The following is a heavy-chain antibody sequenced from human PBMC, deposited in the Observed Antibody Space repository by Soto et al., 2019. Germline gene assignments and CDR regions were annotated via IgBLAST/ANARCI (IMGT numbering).Heavy chain of an antibody. CDR3: ARDMGFGLSDY. CDR2: INAGNGNT. Sequence: ASVKVSCKASEYTFTSYAIYWVRQAPGQRLEWMGWINAGNGNTKYSQKFQGRVTITRDTSASTAYMELSSLRSEDTAVYYCARDMGFGLSDYWGQGTLVTVSS. CDR1: EYTFTSYA. J-gene: IGHJ4*02. V-gene: IGHV1-3*01. D-gene: IGHD3-10*01.